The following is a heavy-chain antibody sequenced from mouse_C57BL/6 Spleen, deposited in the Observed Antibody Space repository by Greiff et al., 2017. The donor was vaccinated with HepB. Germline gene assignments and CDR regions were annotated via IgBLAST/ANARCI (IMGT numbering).Heavy chain of an antibody. Sequence: VQLQQPGAELVKPGASVKLSCKASGYTFTSYWMHWVKQRPGQGLEWIGMIHPNSGSTNYNEKFKSKATLTVDNSSSTAYMQLSSLTSEDSAVYYCARPLITTVVAKAYWGQGTLVTVSA. V-gene: IGHV1-64*01. CDR2: IHPNSGST. CDR3: ARPLITTVVAKAY. D-gene: IGHD1-1*01. J-gene: IGHJ3*01. CDR1: GYTFTSYW.